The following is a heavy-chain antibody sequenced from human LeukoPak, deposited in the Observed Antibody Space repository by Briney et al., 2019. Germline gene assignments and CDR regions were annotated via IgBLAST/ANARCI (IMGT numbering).Heavy chain of an antibody. Sequence: GGSLRLSCAASGFTFDDYAMHWVRQAPGKGLEWVSGISWNSGSIGYADSVKGRFTISRDNAKNSLYLQMNSLRAEDTAVYYCARDGWYYFDYWGQGTLVTVSS. CDR1: GFTFDDYA. CDR3: ARDGWYYFDY. J-gene: IGHJ4*02. V-gene: IGHV3-9*01. D-gene: IGHD6-19*01. CDR2: ISWNSGSI.